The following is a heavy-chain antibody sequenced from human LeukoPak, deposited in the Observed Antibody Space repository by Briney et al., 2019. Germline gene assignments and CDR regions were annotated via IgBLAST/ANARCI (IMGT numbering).Heavy chain of an antibody. V-gene: IGHV1-18*01. CDR1: GYTFTSYG. Sequence: ASVKVSCKASGYTFTSYGISWVRQAPGQGLEWMGWISAYNGNTNYAQKLQGRVTMTTDTSTSTAYMELRSLRSDDTAVYYCARLSGAGTTDASHIWGRGTMVTVSS. CDR2: ISAYNGNT. D-gene: IGHD6-13*01. J-gene: IGHJ3*02. CDR3: ARLSGAGTTDASHI.